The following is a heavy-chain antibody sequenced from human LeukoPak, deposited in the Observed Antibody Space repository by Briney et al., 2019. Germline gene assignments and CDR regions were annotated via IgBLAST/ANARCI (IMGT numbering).Heavy chain of an antibody. CDR3: ARAKWLFKYYFDY. V-gene: IGHV3-48*01. D-gene: IGHD3-22*01. CDR1: GFTFSSYS. J-gene: IGHJ4*02. Sequence: PEGSLRLSCAASGFTFSSYSMNWVRQAPGKGLEWVSYISSSSSTIYYADSVKGRFTISRDNSKNTLYLQMNSLRAEDTAVYYCARAKWLFKYYFDYWGQGTLVTVSS. CDR2: ISSSSSTI.